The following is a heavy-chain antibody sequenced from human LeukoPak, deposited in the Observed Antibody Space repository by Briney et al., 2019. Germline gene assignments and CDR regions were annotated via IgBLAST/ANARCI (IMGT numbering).Heavy chain of an antibody. Sequence: VASVKVSCKASGYTFSSNGISWVRQAPGQGLEWMGWITAYNGNTDYAQKFQGRVTMTTDTSTSTAYMELRSLRSDDTAVYYCARRLYYDISGLDHWGQGTLVTVSS. V-gene: IGHV1-18*01. D-gene: IGHD3-22*01. CDR3: ARRLYYDISGLDH. CDR1: GYTFSSNG. CDR2: ITAYNGNT. J-gene: IGHJ4*02.